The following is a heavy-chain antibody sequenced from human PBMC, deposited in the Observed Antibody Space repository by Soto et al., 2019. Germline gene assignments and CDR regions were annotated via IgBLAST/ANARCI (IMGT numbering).Heavy chain of an antibody. CDR1: GFTVTGNH. Sequence: EVQLVESGGGLIQPGGSLRLSCAASGFTVTGNHLSWVRQAPGKGLELVSSLYGTGSTYYADSVKGRFTISRDSSKNTVHLQTNSLRTEDTAVYYCAGYGGNSAWGQGTLVTVSS. CDR3: AGYGGNSA. CDR2: LYGTGST. J-gene: IGHJ4*02. D-gene: IGHD4-17*01. V-gene: IGHV3-53*01.